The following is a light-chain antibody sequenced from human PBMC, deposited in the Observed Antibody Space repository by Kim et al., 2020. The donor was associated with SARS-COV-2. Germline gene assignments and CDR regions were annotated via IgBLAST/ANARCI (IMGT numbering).Light chain of an antibody. CDR3: QQRRHWHRT. CDR1: QCISPH. J-gene: IGKJ2*01. V-gene: IGKV3D-11*01. CDR2: DAY. Sequence: SVSTGERPPLSWRHSQCISPHFGWYQQNPGQAHRPLIYDAYNRDSGLPARFSGTGSETDFTLRISSLESEDFAVYYCQQRRHWHRTFGQGTKLEL.